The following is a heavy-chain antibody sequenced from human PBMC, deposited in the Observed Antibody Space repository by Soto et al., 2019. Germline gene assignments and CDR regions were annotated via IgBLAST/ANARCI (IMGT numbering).Heavy chain of an antibody. D-gene: IGHD3-22*01. CDR1: GYTFTNYY. J-gene: IGHJ3*02. V-gene: IGHV1-46*01. Sequence: GGPVKGSRQASGYTFTNYYMHWVRQAPGQGLEWMGIINPSGGSTSYAQKFQGRVTMTRDESTSTAYMELSSLRSEDTAVYYCARVLLTDYDSSGYYHDAFDIWGQGTMVTVSS. CDR2: INPSGGST. CDR3: ARVLLTDYDSSGYYHDAFDI.